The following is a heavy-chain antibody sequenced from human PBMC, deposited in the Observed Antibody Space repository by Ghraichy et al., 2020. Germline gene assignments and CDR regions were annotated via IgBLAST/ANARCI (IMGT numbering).Heavy chain of an antibody. J-gene: IGHJ4*02. V-gene: IGHV3-23*01. CDR2: ISGSGGYT. CDR1: GFTFSSYA. Sequence: GGSLRLSCAASGFTFSSYAMSWVRQAPGKGLEWVSGISGSGGYTYYADSVKGWFTISRDNSKNTLYLQMNSLRAEDTAVYYCAKDAIVGTTLFHFDYWGQGTLVTVSS. D-gene: IGHD1-26*01. CDR3: AKDAIVGTTLFHFDY.